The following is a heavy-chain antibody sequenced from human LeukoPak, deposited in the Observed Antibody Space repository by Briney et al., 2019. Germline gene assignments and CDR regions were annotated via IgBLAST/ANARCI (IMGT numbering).Heavy chain of an antibody. V-gene: IGHV4-34*01. Sequence: SETLSLTCAVYGGSFSGYYWSWIRQPPGKGLEWIGEINHSGGTNYNPSLKSRVTISVDTSKNQFSLKLSSVTAADTAVYYCARSTLRITMVRGVIGGFDPWGQGTLVTVSS. D-gene: IGHD3-10*01. CDR2: INHSGGT. CDR1: GGSFSGYY. J-gene: IGHJ5*02. CDR3: ARSTLRITMVRGVIGGFDP.